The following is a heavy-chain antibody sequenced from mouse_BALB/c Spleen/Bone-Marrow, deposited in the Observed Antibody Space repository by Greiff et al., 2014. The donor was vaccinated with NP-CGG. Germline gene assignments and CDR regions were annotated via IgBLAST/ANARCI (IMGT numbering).Heavy chain of an antibody. Sequence: EVMLVESGGGLVQPGGSLNLSCAASGFAFSRYWMSWARQAPGKGQEWIGEINPGSSTINYTPSLKDKFIISRDNAKNTLYLQMSKVRSEDTALYYCASLALWGAMDYWGQGTSVTVSS. J-gene: IGHJ4*01. D-gene: IGHD1-1*02. CDR2: INPGSSTI. CDR3: ASLALWGAMDY. CDR1: GFAFSRYW. V-gene: IGHV4-2*02.